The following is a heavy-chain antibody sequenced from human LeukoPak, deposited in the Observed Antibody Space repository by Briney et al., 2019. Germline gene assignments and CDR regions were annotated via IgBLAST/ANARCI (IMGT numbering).Heavy chain of an antibody. D-gene: IGHD2-15*01. V-gene: IGHV3-48*03. J-gene: IGHJ4*02. CDR2: ISSGGTTT. CDR3: ARGRGNGDCYCAMGV. Sequence: GGSLRLSCAASEFTFSSYEMTWVRQAPGKGLESVSYISSGGTTTYYTDSVKGRFTISRDNAKNSLYLQMNSLTAEDTGVYYCARGRGNGDCYCAMGVWGQGTLVTVSS. CDR1: EFTFSSYE.